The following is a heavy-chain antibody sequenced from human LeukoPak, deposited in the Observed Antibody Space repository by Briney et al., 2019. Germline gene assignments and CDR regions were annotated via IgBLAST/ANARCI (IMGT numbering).Heavy chain of an antibody. CDR2: ISGRGEHT. CDR3: ARNLSGDWYFDL. D-gene: IGHD7-27*01. CDR1: GFTFSIYA. J-gene: IGHJ2*01. V-gene: IGHV3-23*01. Sequence: GGSLRLSCAASGFTFSIYAMNWVRQAPGKGLKWVSVISGRGEHTYYADSVKGRFTISRDNSNNTLYLQMNSLRAEDAAVYYCARNLSGDWYFDLWGRGTLVTVSS.